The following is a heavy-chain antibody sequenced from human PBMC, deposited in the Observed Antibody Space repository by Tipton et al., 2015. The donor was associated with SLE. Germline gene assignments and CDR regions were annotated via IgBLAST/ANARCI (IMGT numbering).Heavy chain of an antibody. V-gene: IGHV4-61*02. CDR3: ARGVLRPLDY. J-gene: IGHJ4*02. CDR2: IYTSGST. Sequence: TLSLTCTVSGGSISRGPYYWNWIRQPAGKGLEWIGRIYTSGSTNYNPSLKSRVTISVDTSKNQFSLKLSSVTAADTAVYYCARGVLRPLDYWGQGTLVTVSS. D-gene: IGHD1-1*01. CDR1: GGSISRGPYY.